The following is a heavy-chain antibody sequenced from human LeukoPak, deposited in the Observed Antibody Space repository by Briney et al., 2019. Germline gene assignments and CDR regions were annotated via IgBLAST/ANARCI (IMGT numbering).Heavy chain of an antibody. D-gene: IGHD2-21*02. V-gene: IGHV5-51*01. J-gene: IGHJ4*02. CDR1: GYSFTSYW. CDR3: ARRYAAYCGGDCYSEGYFDY. Sequence: GESLKISCKGSGYSFTSYWIGWVRQMPGKGLEWMGTIYPGDSDTRFSQSFQGQVTISVDKSISTAYLQWSSLKASDTAMYYCARRYAAYCGGDCYSEGYFDYWGQVTLVTVSS. CDR2: IYPGDSDT.